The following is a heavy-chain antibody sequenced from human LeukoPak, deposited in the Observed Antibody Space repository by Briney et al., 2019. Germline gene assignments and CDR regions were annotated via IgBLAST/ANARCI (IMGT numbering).Heavy chain of an antibody. CDR1: GFTFSDTY. CDR3: ARGLRWNDY. D-gene: IGHD4-23*01. V-gene: IGHV3-11*04. J-gene: IGHJ4*02. CDR2: ISSSASTI. Sequence: PGGSLRLSCAASGFTFSDTYMSWIRQALGKELEWVSYISSSASTIYYTDSVKGRFTISRDNAKNSLYLQLNSLRAEDTAVYYCARGLRWNDYWGQGTLVAVSS.